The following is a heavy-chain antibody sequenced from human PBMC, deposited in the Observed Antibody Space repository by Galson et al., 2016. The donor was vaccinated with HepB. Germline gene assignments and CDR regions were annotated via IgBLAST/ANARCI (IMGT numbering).Heavy chain of an antibody. CDR1: GDSVSSTSAG. CDR3: ARGGLVRGAHGGSFDS. J-gene: IGHJ4*01. D-gene: IGHD3-10*01. Sequence: CAISGDSVSSTSAGWSWVRQSPSRGLEWLGRTFYRSKWYYDYAISVRSRITINPDTSKNQFSLQLISVTPEDTAVYYGARGGLVRGAHGGSFDSWGQGTLVTVSS. CDR2: TFYRSKWYY. V-gene: IGHV6-1*01.